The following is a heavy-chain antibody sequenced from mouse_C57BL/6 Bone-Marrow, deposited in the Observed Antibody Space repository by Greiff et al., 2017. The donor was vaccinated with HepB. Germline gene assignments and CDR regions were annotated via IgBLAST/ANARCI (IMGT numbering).Heavy chain of an antibody. CDR3: ANSTASYWYFDV. CDR1: GYSFSSSW. J-gene: IGHJ1*03. CDR2: IYPGDGDT. Sequence: QVQLQQSGPELVKPGASVKISCKASGYSFSSSWMNWVKQRPGKGLEWIGRIYPGDGDTNYNGKFKGKATLTADKSSSTAYMQLSSLTSEDSAVYFCANSTASYWYFDVWGTGTTVTVSS. V-gene: IGHV1-82*01. D-gene: IGHD1-2*01.